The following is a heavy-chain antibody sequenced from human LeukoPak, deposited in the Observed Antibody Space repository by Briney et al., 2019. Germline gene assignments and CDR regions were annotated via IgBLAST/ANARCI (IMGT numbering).Heavy chain of an antibody. CDR3: AKGYYDILTGLQY. J-gene: IGHJ4*02. Sequence: GGSLRLSCAASGFTFSSYAMNWVRQAPGRGLEWVTTISGSGGITYHADSVKGRFTISRDNSKNTLYLQMSSLRAEDTAVYFCAKGYYDILTGLQYWGQGTLVTVSS. D-gene: IGHD3-9*01. CDR1: GFTFSSYA. V-gene: IGHV3-23*01. CDR2: ISGSGGIT.